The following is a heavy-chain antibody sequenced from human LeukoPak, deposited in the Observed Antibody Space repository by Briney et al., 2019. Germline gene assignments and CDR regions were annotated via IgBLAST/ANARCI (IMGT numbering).Heavy chain of an antibody. J-gene: IGHJ5*02. CDR1: GGSISSSSYY. Sequence: PSETLSLTCSVSGGSISSSSYYCAWIRQPPGKGLEGVGSIYYNGRTYYNPSLKSRITMSEDVSRNQFSLTLSSVTAADTAVYYCARLFADNYYDSSGYGGNWFDPWGQGTLVTVSS. CDR3: ARLFADNYYDSSGYGGNWFDP. D-gene: IGHD3-22*01. CDR2: IYYNGRT. V-gene: IGHV4-39*01.